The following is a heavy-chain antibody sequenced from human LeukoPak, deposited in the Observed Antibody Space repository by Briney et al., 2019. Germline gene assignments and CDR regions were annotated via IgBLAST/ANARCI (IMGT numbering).Heavy chain of an antibody. CDR3: ATWRTAKTGFDY. CDR2: IYYSGSP. Sequence: SETLSLTCTVSSGSISSNNYYWGWIRQPPGKGLEWIGSIYYSGSPYYNPSLKSRVTISVDTSKNQFSLRLRSVTAADTAVYYCATWRTAKTGFDYWGQGTLVTVSS. D-gene: IGHD1-1*01. CDR1: SGSISSNNYY. V-gene: IGHV4-39*01. J-gene: IGHJ4*02.